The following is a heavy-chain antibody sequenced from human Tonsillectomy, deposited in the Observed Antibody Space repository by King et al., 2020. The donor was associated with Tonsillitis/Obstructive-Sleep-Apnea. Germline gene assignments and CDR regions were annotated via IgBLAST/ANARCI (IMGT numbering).Heavy chain of an antibody. Sequence: VQLVESGAEVKKPGASVKVSCKASGYTFPSYGISWVRQAPGQGLEWMGWISAYDGNTSYAQKYQGRVTMTTDTSTSTAYMELRSLRSGDTAVYYCVRDKRRDDIWATYRNDYWGQGTLVTVSS. J-gene: IGHJ4*02. CDR3: VRDKRRDDIWATYRNDY. CDR1: GYTFPSYG. D-gene: IGHD3-16*02. CDR2: ISAYDGNT. V-gene: IGHV1-18*01.